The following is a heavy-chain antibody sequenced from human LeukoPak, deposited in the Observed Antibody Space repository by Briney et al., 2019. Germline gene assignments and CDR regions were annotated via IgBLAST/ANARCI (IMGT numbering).Heavy chain of an antibody. Sequence: GGSLRLSCAASGFTFSSYAMHWVRQAPGKGLEWVAVISYDGSNKYYADSVKGRFTISRDNSKNTLYLQMNSLRAEDTAVYYCAREASRVGMDVWGQGTTVTVSS. CDR3: AREASRVGMDV. J-gene: IGHJ6*02. V-gene: IGHV3-30*14. CDR1: GFTFSSYA. CDR2: ISYDGSNK.